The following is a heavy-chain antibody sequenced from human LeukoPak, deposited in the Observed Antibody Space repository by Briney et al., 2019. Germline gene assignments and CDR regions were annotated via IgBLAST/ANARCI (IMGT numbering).Heavy chain of an antibody. CDR2: ISGSGGST. Sequence: GGSLRLSCAASGFTFSSYAMSWVRQAPGKGLEWVSAISGSGGSTYYADSVKGRFTISRDNSKNTLYLQMNSLRAEDTAVYYCATISGYGDYPINDYWGQGTLVTVSS. V-gene: IGHV3-23*01. J-gene: IGHJ4*02. CDR3: ATISGYGDYPINDY. CDR1: GFTFSSYA. D-gene: IGHD4-17*01.